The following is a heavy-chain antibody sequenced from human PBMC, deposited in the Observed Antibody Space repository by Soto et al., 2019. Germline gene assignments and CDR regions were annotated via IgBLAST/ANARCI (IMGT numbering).Heavy chain of an antibody. CDR2: IYHSGST. J-gene: IGHJ6*02. CDR1: GGSISSSNW. D-gene: IGHD3-10*01. CDR3: ARVIRGVMAYYYYYGMDV. Sequence: SETLSLTCAVSGGSISSSNWWSWVRQPPGKGLEWIGEIYHSGSTNYNPSLKSRVTISVDKSKNQFSLKLSSVTAADTAVYYCARVIRGVMAYYYYYGMDVWGQGTTVT. V-gene: IGHV4-4*02.